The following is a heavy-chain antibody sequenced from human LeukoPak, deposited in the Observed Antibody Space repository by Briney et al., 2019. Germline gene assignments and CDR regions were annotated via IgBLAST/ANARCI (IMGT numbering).Heavy chain of an antibody. Sequence: SETLSLTCAVYGGSFSGYYWSWIRQPPGKGLEWIGEINHSGSTNHNPSLKSRVTISVDTSKNQFSLKLSSVTAADTAVYYCARGWGIYCSSTSCYFNWFDPWGQGTLVTVSS. CDR2: INHSGST. V-gene: IGHV4-34*01. J-gene: IGHJ5*02. D-gene: IGHD2-2*01. CDR3: ARGWGIYCSSTSCYFNWFDP. CDR1: GGSFSGYY.